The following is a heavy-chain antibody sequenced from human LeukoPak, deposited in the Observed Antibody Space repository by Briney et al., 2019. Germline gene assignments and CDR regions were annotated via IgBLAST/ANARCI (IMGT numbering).Heavy chain of an antibody. Sequence: ASVKVSCKASGYTFTGYCMHWVRQAPGQGLEWMGWINPNSGGTNYAQKFQGRVTMTRDTSISTAYMELSRLRSDDTAVYYCARTSGWSNFHFDYWGQGTLVTVSS. CDR1: GYTFTGYC. J-gene: IGHJ4*02. V-gene: IGHV1-2*02. CDR3: ARTSGWSNFHFDY. CDR2: INPNSGGT. D-gene: IGHD6-19*01.